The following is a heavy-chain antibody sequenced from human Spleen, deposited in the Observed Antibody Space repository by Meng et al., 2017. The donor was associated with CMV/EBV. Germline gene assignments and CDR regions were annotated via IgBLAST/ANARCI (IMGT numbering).Heavy chain of an antibody. V-gene: IGHV3-30*04. J-gene: IGHJ4*02. CDR3: ARGRITIFGVAPYYFDY. CDR1: GFTFSTHA. Sequence: GGSLRLSCAASGFTFSTHAMNWVRQAPGKGLEWVAVILYDGSEKYYADSLKGRFTISRDNSRNTLYLQMNSLRPEDTAVYHCARGRITIFGVAPYYFDYWGQGTLVTVSS. CDR2: ILYDGSEK. D-gene: IGHD3-3*01.